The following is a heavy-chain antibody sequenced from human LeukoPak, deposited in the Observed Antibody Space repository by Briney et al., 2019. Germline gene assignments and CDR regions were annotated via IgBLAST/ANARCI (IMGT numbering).Heavy chain of an antibody. J-gene: IGHJ4*02. Sequence: GGSLRLSCAASGFTFSSYSMNWVRQAPGKGLEWVSSISSSSSYIYYADSVKGRFTISRDNAKNSLYLQMNSLRVEDTALYYCARDYYGSGTYFLPADHWGQGTLVTVSS. CDR1: GFTFSSYS. CDR2: ISSSSSYI. CDR3: ARDYYGSGTYFLPADH. D-gene: IGHD3-10*01. V-gene: IGHV3-21*04.